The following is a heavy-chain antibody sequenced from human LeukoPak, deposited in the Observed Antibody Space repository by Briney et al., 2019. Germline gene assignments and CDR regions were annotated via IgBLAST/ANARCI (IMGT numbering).Heavy chain of an antibody. Sequence: ASVRVSCKASGYRFTDYHIHWVRQAPGQGLEWMRWINPNNGGTNYAQIFQGRVTMTRDTSISTAYMELSRLRSDDTAVYFCARDQGYRYGYGDFDYWGQGTLVTVSS. CDR1: GYRFTDYH. CDR3: ARDQGYRYGYGDFDY. CDR2: INPNNGGT. V-gene: IGHV1-2*02. D-gene: IGHD5-18*01. J-gene: IGHJ4*02.